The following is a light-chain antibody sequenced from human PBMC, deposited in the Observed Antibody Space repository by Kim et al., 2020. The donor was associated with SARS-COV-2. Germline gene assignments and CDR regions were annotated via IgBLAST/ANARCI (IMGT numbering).Light chain of an antibody. J-gene: IGLJ2*01. CDR2: KDS. CDR1: KLGNKY. V-gene: IGLV3-1*01. CDR3: QAWDSSNLV. Sequence: YTRLTSSITCTRTKLGNKYPNWYQQNPGRTTEVGIYKDSDRPSGIPERFSGSNSGHTATLSISGTQAVDETDYYGQAWDSSNLVIGGETKLTVL.